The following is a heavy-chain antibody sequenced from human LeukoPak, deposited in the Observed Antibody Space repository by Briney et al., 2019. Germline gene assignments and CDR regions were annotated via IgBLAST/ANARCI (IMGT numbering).Heavy chain of an antibody. CDR1: DYSISSGYY. J-gene: IGHJ4*02. Sequence: SETLSLTCTVSDYSISSGYYWGWIRQPPGKGLEWIGSIYHSGSTYYNPSLKSRVTISVDTSKNQFSLKLSSVTAADTAVYYCARRGYSGYDWGDFDYWGQGTLVTVSS. V-gene: IGHV4-38-2*02. D-gene: IGHD5-12*01. CDR2: IYHSGST. CDR3: ARRGYSGYDWGDFDY.